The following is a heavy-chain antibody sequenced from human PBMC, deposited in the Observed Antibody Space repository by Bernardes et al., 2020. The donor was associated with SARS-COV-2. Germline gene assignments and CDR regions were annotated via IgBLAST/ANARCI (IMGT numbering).Heavy chain of an antibody. V-gene: IGHV4-4*02. CDR1: C. CDR3: SRESGNSRFEF. Sequence: CWSWVRQPPGKGLQWIGEIYHRGTIHYNTSLKSRVTISIDKSNNEFSLDVHSVTGADTAVYYCSRESGNSRFEFWGQGILVTVAS. D-gene: IGHD1-7*01. J-gene: IGHJ4*02. CDR2: IYHRGTI.